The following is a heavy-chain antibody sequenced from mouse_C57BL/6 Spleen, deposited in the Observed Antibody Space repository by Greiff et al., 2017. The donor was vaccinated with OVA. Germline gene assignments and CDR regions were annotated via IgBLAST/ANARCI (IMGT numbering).Heavy chain of an antibody. CDR3: SHLLLRNYYAMDY. V-gene: IGHV1-39*01. D-gene: IGHD1-1*01. CDR2: INPNYGTT. CDR1: GYSFTDYK. Sequence: VQLQQSGPELVKPGASVKISCKASGYSFTDYKMNWVKQSNGKSLEWIGEINPNYGTTSYNQKFKGKATLTVDQSSSTAYMQLNSLTSEDSAVYYWSHLLLRNYYAMDYWGQGTSVTVSS. J-gene: IGHJ4*01.